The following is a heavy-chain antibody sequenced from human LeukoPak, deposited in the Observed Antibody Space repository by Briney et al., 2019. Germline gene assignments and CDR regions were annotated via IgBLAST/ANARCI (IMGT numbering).Heavy chain of an antibody. Sequence: PGRPLRLSCAASGFTFSSYGMHWVGQAPGKGLEWVAVISDDGSNKYYTDSVKCRFTISRDNSKNTLYLQMNSLRAEDTAVYYCAKSLEDIVVVPAATPNYYYYGMDVWGQGTTVTVSS. CDR1: GFTFSSYG. J-gene: IGHJ6*02. CDR3: AKSLEDIVVVPAATPNYYYYGMDV. D-gene: IGHD2-2*01. CDR2: ISDDGSNK. V-gene: IGHV3-30*18.